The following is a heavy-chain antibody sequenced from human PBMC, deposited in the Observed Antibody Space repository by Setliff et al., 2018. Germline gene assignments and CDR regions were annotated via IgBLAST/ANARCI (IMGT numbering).Heavy chain of an antibody. CDR3: AKPQVELRWGFES. CDR1: GFTFSPYA. CDR2: IYSGDRNT. V-gene: IGHV3-23*03. D-gene: IGHD1-7*01. Sequence: GGSLRLSCAASGFTFSPYAMSWVRQAPGKGLEWVSTIYSGDRNTFYIDSVKGRFTIFRDGSKNTLYLQMTSLRVEDTAVYYCAKPQVELRWGFESWGQGTLVTVSS. J-gene: IGHJ4*02.